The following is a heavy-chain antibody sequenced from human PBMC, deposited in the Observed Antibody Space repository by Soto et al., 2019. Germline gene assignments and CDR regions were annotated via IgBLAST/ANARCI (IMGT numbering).Heavy chain of an antibody. CDR2: IYHSGST. CDR3: ARDGQRAYYDFWSGYYTADYYYYGMDV. J-gene: IGHJ6*02. Sequence: SETLSLTXAVSGGSISSSNWWSWVRQPPGKGLEWIGEIYHSGSTNHNPSLKSRVTISVDKSKNQFSLKLSSVTAADTAVYYCARDGQRAYYDFWSGYYTADYYYYGMDVWGQGTTVTVSS. D-gene: IGHD3-3*01. CDR1: GGSISSSNW. V-gene: IGHV4-4*02.